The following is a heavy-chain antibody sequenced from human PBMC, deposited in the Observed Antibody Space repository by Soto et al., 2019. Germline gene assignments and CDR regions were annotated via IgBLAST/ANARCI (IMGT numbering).Heavy chain of an antibody. J-gene: IGHJ4*02. CDR3: ARLKGDFWSGYYTNFDY. CDR2: IYYSGST. V-gene: IGHV4-39*01. D-gene: IGHD3-3*01. CDR1: GGSISSSSYY. Sequence: SETLSLTCTVSGGSISSSSYYWGWIRQPPGKGLEWIGSIYYSGSTYYNPSLKSRVTISVDTSKNQFSLKLSSVTAADTAVYYCARLKGDFWSGYYTNFDYWGQGTLVTVSS.